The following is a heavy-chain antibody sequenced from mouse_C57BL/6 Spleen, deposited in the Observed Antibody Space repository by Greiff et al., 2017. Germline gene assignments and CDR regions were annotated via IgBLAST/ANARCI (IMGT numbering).Heavy chain of an antibody. CDR1: GYAFSSSW. CDR2: LYPGDGDT. V-gene: IGHV1-82*01. D-gene: IGHD2-2*01. CDR3: ARGGYDQDYCFDY. J-gene: IGHJ2*01. Sequence: VQLQQSGPELVKPGASVKISCKASGYAFSSSWMNWVKQRPGKGLEWIGRLYPGDGDTNYNGKFKGKATLTADKSSSTAYMQLSRLTSEDSAVYFCARGGYDQDYCFDYWGQGTTLTVSS.